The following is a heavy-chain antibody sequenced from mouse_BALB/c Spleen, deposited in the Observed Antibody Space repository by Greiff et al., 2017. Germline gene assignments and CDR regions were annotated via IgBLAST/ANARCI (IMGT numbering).Heavy chain of an antibody. Sequence: VKLMESGAELVRPGSSVKISCKASGYAFSSYWMNWVKQRPGQGLEWIGQIYPGDGDTNYNGKFKGKATLTADKSSSTAYMQLSSLTSEDSAVYFCARIWSLDYWGQGTSVTVSS. V-gene: IGHV1-80*01. CDR3: ARIWSLDY. D-gene: IGHD1-1*02. CDR2: IYPGDGDT. J-gene: IGHJ4*01. CDR1: GYAFSSYW.